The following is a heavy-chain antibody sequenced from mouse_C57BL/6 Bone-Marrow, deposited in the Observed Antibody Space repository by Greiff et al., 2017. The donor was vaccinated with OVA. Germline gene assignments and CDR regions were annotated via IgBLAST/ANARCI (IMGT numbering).Heavy chain of an antibody. CDR2: INPSTGGT. V-gene: IGHV1-42*01. Sequence: VQLQQSGPELVKPGASVKISCKASGYSFTGYYMNWVKQSPETSLEWIGEINPSTGGTTYNQKFKAKATLTVDKSSSTAYMQLKSLTSEDSAVYYCAREGTGTWYFDYWGQGTTLTVSS. J-gene: IGHJ2*01. CDR1: GYSFTGYY. CDR3: AREGTGTWYFDY. D-gene: IGHD4-1*01.